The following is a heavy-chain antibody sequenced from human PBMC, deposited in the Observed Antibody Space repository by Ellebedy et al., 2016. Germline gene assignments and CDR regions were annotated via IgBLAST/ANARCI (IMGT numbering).Heavy chain of an antibody. CDR3: ARAGYSSSWYRLYYFQH. Sequence: SETLSLTCAVYGGSFSGYYWSRIRQPPGKGLEWIGEINHIGSTNYNPSLKSRVTISVDTSKNQFSLKLGSVTAADTAVYYCARAGYSSSWYRLYYFQHWGQGTLVTVSS. CDR1: GGSFSGYY. J-gene: IGHJ1*01. CDR2: INHIGST. V-gene: IGHV4-34*01. D-gene: IGHD6-13*01.